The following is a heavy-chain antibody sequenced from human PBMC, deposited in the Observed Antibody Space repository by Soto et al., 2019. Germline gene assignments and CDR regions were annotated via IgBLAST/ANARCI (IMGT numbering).Heavy chain of an antibody. CDR2: ISSTGGST. CDR3: ARGDYYGSGSYPNDVFDI. J-gene: IGHJ3*02. CDR1: GFTFSSYA. V-gene: IGHV3-64*01. Sequence: EVQLVESGGGLVQPGGSLRLSCAASGFTFSSYAMHWVRLAPGKGLEYVSAISSTGGSTYYAHSVKGIFTISRDNSKNTLYLQMGSLRAEDMAVYYCARGDYYGSGSYPNDVFDIWGQGTMVTVSS. D-gene: IGHD3-10*01.